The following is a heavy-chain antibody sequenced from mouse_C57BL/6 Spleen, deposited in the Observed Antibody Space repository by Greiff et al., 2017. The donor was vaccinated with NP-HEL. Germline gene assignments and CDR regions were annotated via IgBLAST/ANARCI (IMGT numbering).Heavy chain of an antibody. Sequence: EVMLVESGGDLVKPGGSLKLSCAASGFTFSSYGMSWVRQTPDKRLEWVATIRSGGSYTYSPDSVKGRFTISRDNAKNTLYLHMSSLKSEDTAMYYCARRNDYDDDWFAYWGQGTLVTVSA. V-gene: IGHV5-6*02. D-gene: IGHD2-4*01. CDR2: IRSGGSYT. CDR3: ARRNDYDDDWFAY. CDR1: GFTFSSYG. J-gene: IGHJ3*01.